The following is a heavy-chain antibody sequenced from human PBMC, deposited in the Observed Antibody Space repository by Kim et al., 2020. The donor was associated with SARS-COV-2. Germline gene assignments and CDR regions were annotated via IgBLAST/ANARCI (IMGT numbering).Heavy chain of an antibody. CDR3: AKIMKSSSWFAY. V-gene: IGHV3-23*01. Sequence: YYADSVKGRFTISRDNSKNTLYLQMNSLRAEDTAVYYCAKIMKSSSWFAYWGQGTLVTVSS. J-gene: IGHJ4*02. D-gene: IGHD6-13*01.